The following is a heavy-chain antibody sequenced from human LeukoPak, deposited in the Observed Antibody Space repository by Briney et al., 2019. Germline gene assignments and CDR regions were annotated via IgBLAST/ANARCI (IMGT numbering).Heavy chain of an antibody. CDR3: ARGRRTRVTMFRGISMYAMDV. CDR2: ITGDGSST. D-gene: IGHD3-10*01. J-gene: IGHJ6*02. CDR1: GFTFSSYR. Sequence: PGGSLRLSCAASGFTFSSYRMHWVRQAPGKGLVWVSRITGDGSSTIYADSVKGRFTISRDNARNTLYLQMNSLRAEDTAVYFCARGRRTRVTMFRGISMYAMDVRGQGTTVTVSS. V-gene: IGHV3-74*01.